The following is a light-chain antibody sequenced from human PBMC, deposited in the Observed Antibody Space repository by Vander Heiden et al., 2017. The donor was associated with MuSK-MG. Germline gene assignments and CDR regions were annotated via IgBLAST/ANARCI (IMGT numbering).Light chain of an antibody. J-gene: IGLJ3*02. V-gene: IGLV2-11*01. CDR2: DVS. CDR1: SRDVRGYNY. Sequence: QSALTQPRSVSGSPGQSVTISCTGTSRDVRGYNYVSWYQQHPGKAPKLMIYDVSKRPSGVPDRFSGSKSGNTASLTISGLQAEDEADYYCCSYAGSYTLVFGGGTKLTVL. CDR3: CSYAGSYTLV.